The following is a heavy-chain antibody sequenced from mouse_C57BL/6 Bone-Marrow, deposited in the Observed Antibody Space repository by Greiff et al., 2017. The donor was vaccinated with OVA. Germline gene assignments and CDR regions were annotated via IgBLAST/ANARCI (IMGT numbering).Heavy chain of an antibody. CDR1: GFTFSSYG. CDR2: ISSGGSYT. Sequence: EVQGVESGGDLVKPGGSLKLSCAASGFTFSSYGMSWVRQTPDKRLEWVATISSGGSYTYYPDSVKGRFTISRDNAKNTLYLQMSSLKSEDTAMYYCARPPRCSPSMDYWGQGTSVTVSS. J-gene: IGHJ4*01. D-gene: IGHD1-1*01. CDR3: ARPPRCSPSMDY. V-gene: IGHV5-6*01.